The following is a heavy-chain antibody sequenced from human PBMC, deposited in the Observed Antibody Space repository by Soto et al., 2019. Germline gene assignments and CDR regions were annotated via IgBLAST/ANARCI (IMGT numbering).Heavy chain of an antibody. Sequence: GGSLRLSYAASGFSLTYAWMNWVRQAPGKGLEWVGRIKSKTDGGTTDYAAPVKGRFTISRDESKNTMYLQMNSLQSEDTAVYYCTTARGWYGGFDYWGQGSLVTVSS. CDR1: GFSLTYAW. CDR2: IKSKTDGGTT. V-gene: IGHV3-15*07. D-gene: IGHD6-19*01. J-gene: IGHJ4*01. CDR3: TTARGWYGGFDY.